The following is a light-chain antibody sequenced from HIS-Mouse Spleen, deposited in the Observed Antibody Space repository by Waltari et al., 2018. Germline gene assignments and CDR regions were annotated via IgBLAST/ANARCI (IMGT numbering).Light chain of an antibody. CDR3: YSTDSSGKHRV. CDR2: EDR. J-gene: IGLJ2*01. Sequence: SYELTQPPSVSVSPGQTARITCSGDALPKKYAYWYQQKSGQAPVLVIYEDRKRPSGSPERVSGSSSGTMATLTISGAQVEDEADYYCYSTDSSGKHRVFGGGTKLTVL. V-gene: IGLV3-10*01. CDR1: ALPKKY.